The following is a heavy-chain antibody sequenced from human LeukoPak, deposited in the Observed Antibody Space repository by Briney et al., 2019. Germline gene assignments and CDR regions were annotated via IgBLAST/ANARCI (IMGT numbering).Heavy chain of an antibody. V-gene: IGHV4-59*08. CDR2: IYYSGST. CDR1: GGSISTYY. D-gene: IGHD6-19*01. CDR3: ARHSGWYDY. J-gene: IGHJ4*02. Sequence: SETLSLTCTVSGGSISTYYWSWIRQPPGKGLEWIGYIYYSGSTNYNPSLKSRVTISVDTSKNQFSLKLNSVTAADTAVYYCARHSGWYDYWGQGTLVTVSS.